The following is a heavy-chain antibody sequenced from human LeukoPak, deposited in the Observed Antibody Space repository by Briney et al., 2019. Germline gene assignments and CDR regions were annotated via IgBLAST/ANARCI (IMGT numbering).Heavy chain of an antibody. J-gene: IGHJ4*02. CDR2: ISVSGGDT. D-gene: IGHD1-26*01. CDR3: AKDRGIAGGEFFDS. CDR1: GFTFSSYA. Sequence: GGSLRLSCAASGFTFSSYAMSWVRQAPGKGLEWDSTISVSGGDTYYASSVKGRFTISRDNSKNTLYLQMSSLRAEDTAVYYCAKDRGIAGGEFFDSWGQGTLVTVSS. V-gene: IGHV3-23*01.